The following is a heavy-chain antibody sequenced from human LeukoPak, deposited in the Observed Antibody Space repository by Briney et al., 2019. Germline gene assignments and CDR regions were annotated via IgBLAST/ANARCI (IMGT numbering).Heavy chain of an antibody. Sequence: SETLSLTCAVSGGSISSSNWWSWVRQPPGKGLEWIGEIYHSGSTNYNPSLKSRVTISVDKSKNQFSLKLSSVTAADTAVYYCAREGRPSIAARGDFDYWGQGTLVTVSS. CDR1: GGSISSSNW. CDR2: IYHSGST. D-gene: IGHD6-6*01. CDR3: AREGRPSIAARGDFDY. V-gene: IGHV4-4*02. J-gene: IGHJ4*02.